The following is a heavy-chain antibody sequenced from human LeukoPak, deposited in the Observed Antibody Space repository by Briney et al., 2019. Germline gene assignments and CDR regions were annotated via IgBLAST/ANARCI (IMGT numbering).Heavy chain of an antibody. CDR2: IDPSGGST. CDR3: ARRFAEQWLDYFDY. J-gene: IGHJ4*02. CDR1: GYIFTSYY. D-gene: IGHD6-19*01. Sequence: ASVKVSCKASGYIFTSYYMHWVRQAPGQGLEWMGIIDPSGGSTSYAQRFQGRVTMTRDMSTSTVYMELSSLRSEDTAVYYCARRFAEQWLDYFDYWGQGTLVTVSS. V-gene: IGHV1-46*01.